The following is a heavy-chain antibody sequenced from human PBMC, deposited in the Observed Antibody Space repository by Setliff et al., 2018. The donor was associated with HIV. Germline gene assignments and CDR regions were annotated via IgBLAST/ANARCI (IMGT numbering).Heavy chain of an antibody. V-gene: IGHV4-31*02. J-gene: IGHJ6*03. CDR1: GDSISSGGYY. D-gene: IGHD3-3*01. CDR3: ARLTYVSRFLWWSPEYSFYHYYLDV. CDR2: IYYNGNA. Sequence: SETLSLTCRVSGDSISSGGYYWSWIRQSPVKGLEWIGYIYYNGNAYYNPSLEGRLTMSIDPSQNHFSLNLTSVTAADTAIYYCARLTYVSRFLWWSPEYSFYHYYLDVRGKGTTVTVSS.